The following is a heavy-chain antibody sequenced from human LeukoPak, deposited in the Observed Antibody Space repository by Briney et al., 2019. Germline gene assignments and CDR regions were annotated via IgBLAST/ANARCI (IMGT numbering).Heavy chain of an antibody. CDR2: LYYTGSL. D-gene: IGHD6-13*01. CDR3: ASLSSRSYEFDY. J-gene: IGHJ4*02. V-gene: IGHV4-34*01. CDR1: GGSLRGYY. Sequence: SETLSLTCGVYGGSLRGYYWSFIRQPPGKGLEWIVTLYYTGSLYHNPSLKSRVTTSVDTSKNQFSLKLTSVTAADTAVYYCASLSSRSYEFDYWGQGTLVTVSS.